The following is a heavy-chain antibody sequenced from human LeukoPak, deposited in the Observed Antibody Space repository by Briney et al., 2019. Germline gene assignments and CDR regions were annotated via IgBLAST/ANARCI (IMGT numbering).Heavy chain of an antibody. CDR1: GFTFSSYW. V-gene: IGHV3-7*03. CDR3: AKTGALVGATLYAFDI. D-gene: IGHD1-26*01. Sequence: GGSLRLSCAASGFTFSSYWMSWVRQAPGKGLEWVANIKQDGSEKYYVDSVKGRFTISRDNAKNSLYLQMNSLRAEDTAVYYCAKTGALVGATLYAFDIWGQGTMVTVSS. J-gene: IGHJ3*02. CDR2: IKQDGSEK.